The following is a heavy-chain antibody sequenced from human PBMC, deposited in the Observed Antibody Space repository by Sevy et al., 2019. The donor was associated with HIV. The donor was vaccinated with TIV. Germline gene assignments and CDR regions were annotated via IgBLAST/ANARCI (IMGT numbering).Heavy chain of an antibody. CDR2: ISYDGRNK. CDR3: AKDFTGYNGMDV. V-gene: IGHV3-30*18. CDR1: GIIFTTSG. D-gene: IGHD3-9*01. J-gene: IGHJ6*02. Sequence: GGSLRLSCAVSGIIFTTSGMHWVRQAPGKGLEWVAVISYDGRNKFYGDSVKGRFTISRDKSKNILYLQMNSLQVEDTAIYYWAKDFTGYNGMDVWGQGTMVTVSS.